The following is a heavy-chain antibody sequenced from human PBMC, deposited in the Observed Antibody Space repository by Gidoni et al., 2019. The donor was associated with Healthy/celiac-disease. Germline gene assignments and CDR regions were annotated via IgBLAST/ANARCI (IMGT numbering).Heavy chain of an antibody. CDR1: GYSFTSYW. CDR3: ARHAVFGGSGSYYIRERDYYYYYGMDV. Sequence: EVQLVQSGAEVKKPGEYLRISCQGSGYSFTSYWISWVRQMPGKGLEWMGRIDPSDSYTNYSPSFQGHVTISADKSISTAYLQWSSLKASDTAMYYCARHAVFGGSGSYYIRERDYYYYYGMDVWGQGTTVTVSS. CDR2: IDPSDSYT. V-gene: IGHV5-10-1*01. D-gene: IGHD3-10*01. J-gene: IGHJ6*02.